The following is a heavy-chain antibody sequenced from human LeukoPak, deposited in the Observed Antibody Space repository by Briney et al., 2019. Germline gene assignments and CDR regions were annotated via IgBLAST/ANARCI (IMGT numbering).Heavy chain of an antibody. CDR1: GYSFTSYW. V-gene: IGHV5-51*01. Sequence: GESLKISCKGSGYSFTSYWIGWVRQMPGKGLEWMGIIYPGDSDTRYSPSFQGQVTISADKSISTAYLQWSSLKASDTAMYYCARVPYYDFWSGYQSPRLYYFDYWGQGTLVTVSS. D-gene: IGHD3-3*01. CDR3: ARVPYYDFWSGYQSPRLYYFDY. CDR2: IYPGDSDT. J-gene: IGHJ4*02.